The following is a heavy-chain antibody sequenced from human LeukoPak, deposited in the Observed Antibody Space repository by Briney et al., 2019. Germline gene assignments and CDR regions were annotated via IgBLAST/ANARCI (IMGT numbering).Heavy chain of an antibody. J-gene: IGHJ4*02. CDR3: AKGDTTWELPHDY. D-gene: IGHD1-26*01. CDR2: ISGSGGST. V-gene: IGHV3-23*01. CDR1: GFTFSSYA. Sequence: GGSLRLSCAASGFTFSSYAMSWVRQAPGKGLEWVSSISGSGGSTSYADSVKGRFTISRDNSKNTLYLQMNSLRVEDTAVYYCAKGDTTWELPHDYWGQGTLVTVSS.